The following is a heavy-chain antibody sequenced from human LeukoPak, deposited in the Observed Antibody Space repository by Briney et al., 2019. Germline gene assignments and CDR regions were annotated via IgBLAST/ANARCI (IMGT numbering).Heavy chain of an antibody. J-gene: IGHJ3*02. Sequence: GGSLRLSCAASGFTFSRYAMSWVCQAPGKRLDWVSAISGSGSSTYYADSVKGRFTISRDNSKNTLYLQMNSLRAEDTAVYYCAKDHSSGYPDAFDIWGQGTMVTVSS. CDR2: ISGSGSST. CDR3: AKDHSSGYPDAFDI. D-gene: IGHD3-10*01. CDR1: GFTFSRYA. V-gene: IGHV3-23*01.